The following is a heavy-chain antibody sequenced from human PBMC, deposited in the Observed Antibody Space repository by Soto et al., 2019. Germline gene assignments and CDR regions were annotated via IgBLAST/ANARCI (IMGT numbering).Heavy chain of an antibody. J-gene: IGHJ4*02. CDR2: IYSSGST. CDR1: TDSISDTSYF. Sequence: QLQLQESGPGLVKASETLSLTCTVSTDSISDTSYFGGWIRQPPGKGLEWIGSIYSSGSTYYNPSLKRRVTISIDTAKKYFSLKLTSMTAADTAVYYCARGLRLDFDSWGQGTLVTVSS. D-gene: IGHD2-21*01. CDR3: ARGLRLDFDS. V-gene: IGHV4-39*02.